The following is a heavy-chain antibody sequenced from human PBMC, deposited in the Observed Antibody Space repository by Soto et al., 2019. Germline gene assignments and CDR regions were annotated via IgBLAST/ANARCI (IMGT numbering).Heavy chain of an antibody. J-gene: IGHJ5*02. CDR2: ISYDGSNK. V-gene: IGHV3-30*18. CDR1: GFTFSSYG. D-gene: IGHD2-15*01. Sequence: GGSLRLSCAASGFTFSSYGMHWVRQAPGKGLEWVAVISYDGSNKYYADSVKGRFTISRDNSKNTLYLQMNSLRAEDTAVYYCAKDNNGGNPSFGWFDPWGQGTLVTVSS. CDR3: AKDNNGGNPSFGWFDP.